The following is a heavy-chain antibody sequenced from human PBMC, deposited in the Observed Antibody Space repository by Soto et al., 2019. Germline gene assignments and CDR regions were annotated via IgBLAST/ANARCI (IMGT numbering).Heavy chain of an antibody. J-gene: IGHJ4*02. CDR3: ARQDDFWSGYPGPIDY. D-gene: IGHD3-3*01. CDR2: IDPSDSYT. Sequence: GESLKISCKGSGYSFTSYWISWVRQMPGKGLEWMGRIDPSDSYTNYSPSFQGHVTISADKSISTAYLQWGSLKASDTAMYYCARQDDFWSGYPGPIDYWGQGTLVTVSS. V-gene: IGHV5-10-1*01. CDR1: GYSFTSYW.